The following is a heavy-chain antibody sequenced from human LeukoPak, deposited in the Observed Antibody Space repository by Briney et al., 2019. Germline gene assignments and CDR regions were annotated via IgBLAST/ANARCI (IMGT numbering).Heavy chain of an antibody. CDR2: IYYSGST. Sequence: SETLSLTCTVSGDSISSGDYYWSWIRQPAGKGLEWIGSIYYSGSTYNNPSLKSRVTISVDTSKNQFSMKLSSVTAADTAVYYCARLYYDYVWGSYRHGHFDYWGQGTLVTVSS. V-gene: IGHV4-39*01. CDR1: GDSISSGDYY. CDR3: ARLYYDYVWGSYRHGHFDY. D-gene: IGHD3-16*02. J-gene: IGHJ4*02.